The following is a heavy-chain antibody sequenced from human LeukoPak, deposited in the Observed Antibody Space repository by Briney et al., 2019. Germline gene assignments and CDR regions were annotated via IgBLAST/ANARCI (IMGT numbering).Heavy chain of an antibody. Sequence: KPSETLSLTCAVYGGSFSSYYWSWIRQPAGKGLEWIGRIYTSGSTNYNPSLKSRVTMSLDTSKNQFSLKLSSVTAADTAVYYCARDAYYYGHPVNWFDPWGQGTLVTVSS. CDR3: ARDAYYYGHPVNWFDP. D-gene: IGHD3-10*01. CDR1: GGSFSSYY. V-gene: IGHV4-59*10. J-gene: IGHJ5*02. CDR2: IYTSGST.